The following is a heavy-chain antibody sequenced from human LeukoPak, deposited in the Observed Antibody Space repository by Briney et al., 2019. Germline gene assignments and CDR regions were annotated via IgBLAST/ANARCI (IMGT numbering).Heavy chain of an antibody. CDR1: GGSISSGDYY. V-gene: IGHV4-30-4*01. CDR2: IYYSGST. Sequence: SETLSLTCTVSGGSISSGDYYWSWIRQPPGKGLEWIGYIYYSGSTYYNPSLKSRVTISVDTSKNQFSLKLSSVTAADTAVYYCARVRWELRANGAFGIWGQGTMVTVSS. CDR3: ARVRWELRANGAFGI. D-gene: IGHD1-26*01. J-gene: IGHJ3*02.